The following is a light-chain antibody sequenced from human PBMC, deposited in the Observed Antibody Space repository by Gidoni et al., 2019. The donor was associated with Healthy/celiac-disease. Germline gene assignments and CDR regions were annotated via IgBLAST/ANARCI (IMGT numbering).Light chain of an antibody. V-gene: IGKV3-20*01. CDR2: GSS. J-gene: IGKJ2*01. Sequence: EIVLTQSPGTLSLSPGERATLSCRASQSVSSRYLAWYQQKPGQAPRLLLYGSSSRATGIPDRFSGSGSGTDFTLTISRLEPEDFAVYYCQQYGSSPPVYTFGQGTKLEIK. CDR1: QSVSSRY. CDR3: QQYGSSPPVYT.